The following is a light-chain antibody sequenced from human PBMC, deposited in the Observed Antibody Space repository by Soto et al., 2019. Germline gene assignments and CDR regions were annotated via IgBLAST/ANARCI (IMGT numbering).Light chain of an antibody. CDR1: QGISSY. J-gene: IGKJ4*01. Sequence: DIQLTQSPSFLSASVGDRVTITCRASQGISSYLAWFQQKPGKAPKVLIYDASTLQSGVPSRFSGSGSGTEFTLTISTLQPEDFATYYCQHLNGYPLTFGGGTKVEIK. CDR2: DAS. CDR3: QHLNGYPLT. V-gene: IGKV1-9*01.